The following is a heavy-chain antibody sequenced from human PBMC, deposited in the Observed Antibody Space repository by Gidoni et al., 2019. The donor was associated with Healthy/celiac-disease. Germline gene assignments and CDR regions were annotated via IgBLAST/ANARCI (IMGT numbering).Heavy chain of an antibody. D-gene: IGHD3-10*01. J-gene: IGHJ6*02. Sequence: QVQLQQWGAGLLKPSETLSLTCAVYGGSFSGYYWSWIRQPPGKGLEWIGEINHSGSTNYNPSLKSRVTISVDTSKNQFSLKLSSVTAADTAVYYCASRLWTKYYYGMDVWGQGTTVTVSS. V-gene: IGHV4-34*01. CDR3: ASRLWTKYYYGMDV. CDR1: GGSFSGYY. CDR2: INHSGST.